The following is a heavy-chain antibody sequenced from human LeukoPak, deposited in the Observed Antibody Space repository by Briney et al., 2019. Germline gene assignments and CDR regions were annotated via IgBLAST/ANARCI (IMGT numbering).Heavy chain of an antibody. CDR1: GFTFDDYA. CDR3: AKASGYSSSDFDY. D-gene: IGHD6-13*01. V-gene: IGHV3-9*03. J-gene: IGHJ4*02. Sequence: SLRLSCAASGFTFDDYAMHWVRQAPGKGLEWVSGISWNSGSIGYADSVKGRFTISRVNAKNSLYLQMNSLRAEDMALYYCAKASGYSSSDFDYWGQGTLVTVSS. CDR2: ISWNSGSI.